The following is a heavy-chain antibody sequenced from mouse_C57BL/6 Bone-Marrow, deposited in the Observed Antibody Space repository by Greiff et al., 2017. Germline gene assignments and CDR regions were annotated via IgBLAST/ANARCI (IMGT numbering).Heavy chain of an antibody. CDR3: ANIYYYGVGYFDV. V-gene: IGHV2-5*01. CDR2: IWRGGST. J-gene: IGHJ1*03. CDR1: GFSLPSYG. Sequence: QVQLQQSGPGLVQPSQSLSITCTVSGFSLPSYGVHWVRQSPGKGLEWLGVIWRGGSTDYNAAFMSRLSITKDNSKSQVFFKMNSLQADDTAIYYCANIYYYGVGYFDVWGTGTTVTVSS. D-gene: IGHD1-1*01.